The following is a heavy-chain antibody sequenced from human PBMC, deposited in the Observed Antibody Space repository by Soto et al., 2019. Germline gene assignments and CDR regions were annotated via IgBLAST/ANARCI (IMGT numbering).Heavy chain of an antibody. CDR3: ATWHLQEHAYDI. CDR2: LYDVDVT. D-gene: IGHD4-4*01. V-gene: IGHV3-53*01. J-gene: IGHJ3*02. Sequence: DVQLVESGGGLIQPGGSLRLSCAAFGLIVSGKKNNSWVRQPPGKGLEWVSALYDVDVTYYADSVKGRFTTSIDTSRTIVYLQMNSLRLDDTAVYFCATWHLQEHAYDIWGQGTTVTVSS. CDR1: GLIVSGKK.